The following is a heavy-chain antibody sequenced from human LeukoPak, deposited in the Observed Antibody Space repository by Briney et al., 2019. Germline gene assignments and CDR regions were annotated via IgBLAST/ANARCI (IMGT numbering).Heavy chain of an antibody. Sequence: SETLSLTCTVSGGSISSYYWSWIRQPPGKGLEGIGYIYYSGSTNYNPSLKSRVTISVDTSKNQFSLKLSSVTAADTAVYYCARDASRGTWDAFDIWGQGTMVTVSS. CDR1: GGSISSYY. CDR3: ARDASRGTWDAFDI. J-gene: IGHJ3*02. CDR2: IYYSGST. V-gene: IGHV4-59*01.